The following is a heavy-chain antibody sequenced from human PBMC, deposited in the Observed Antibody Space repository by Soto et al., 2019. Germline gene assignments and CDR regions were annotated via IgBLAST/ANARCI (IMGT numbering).Heavy chain of an antibody. CDR1: GFTFSSYA. CDR3: AIFYVWGSYRYTGNY. CDR2: ISGSGGST. D-gene: IGHD3-16*02. Sequence: GGSLRLSCAASGFTFSSYAMSWVRQAPGKGLEWVSAISGSGGSTYYADSVKGRFTISRDNSKNTLYLQMNSLRAEDTAVYYCAIFYVWGSYRYTGNYWGQGTLVTVSS. V-gene: IGHV3-23*01. J-gene: IGHJ4*02.